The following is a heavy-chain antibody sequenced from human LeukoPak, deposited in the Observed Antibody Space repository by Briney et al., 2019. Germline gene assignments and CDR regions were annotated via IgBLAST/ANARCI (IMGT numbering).Heavy chain of an antibody. CDR2: IKSKTDGGTT. CDR3: ARHAGYSSGWYVFD. CDR1: GFTFSNAW. J-gene: IGHJ4*02. V-gene: IGHV3-15*01. D-gene: IGHD6-19*01. Sequence: GGSLRLSCAASGFTFSNAWMSWVRQAPGKGLEWVGRIKSKTDGGTTAYAAPVKGRFTISRDDSKNTLYLQMNSLKTEDTAVYYCARHAGYSSGWYVFDWGQGTLVTVSS.